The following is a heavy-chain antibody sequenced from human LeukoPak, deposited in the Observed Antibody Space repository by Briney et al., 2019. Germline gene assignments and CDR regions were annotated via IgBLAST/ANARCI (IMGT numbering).Heavy chain of an antibody. J-gene: IGHJ5*02. V-gene: IGHV4-31*03. CDR3: ARGPSEQWLVRALSWFDP. CDR1: GGSISSGVYY. CDR2: IYYSGST. D-gene: IGHD6-19*01. Sequence: SETLSLTCTVSGGSISSGVYYWSWIRQHPGKGLEWIGYIYYSGSTYSNPSLKSRLTMSVDISKNQFSLKLSSVTAADTAVYYCARGPSEQWLVRALSWFDPWGQGTLVTVSS.